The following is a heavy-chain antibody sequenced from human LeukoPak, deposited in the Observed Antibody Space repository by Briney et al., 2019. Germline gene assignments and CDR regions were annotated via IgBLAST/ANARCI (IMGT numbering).Heavy chain of an antibody. CDR3: AKPSLYDYSNPWNWFDP. CDR1: EFTVSSNY. Sequence: PGGSLRLSCAGSEFTVSSNYMSWVRQAPGKGLEWVSAISGSGGSTYYADSVKGRFTISRDNSKNTLYLQMNSLRAEDTAVYYCAKPSLYDYSNPWNWFDPWGQGTLVTVSS. V-gene: IGHV3-23*01. J-gene: IGHJ5*02. CDR2: ISGSGGST. D-gene: IGHD4-11*01.